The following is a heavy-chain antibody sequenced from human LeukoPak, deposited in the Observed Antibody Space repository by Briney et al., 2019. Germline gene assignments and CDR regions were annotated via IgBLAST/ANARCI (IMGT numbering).Heavy chain of an antibody. CDR3: ASGMVRGVIMTDY. V-gene: IGHV3-21*01. D-gene: IGHD3-10*01. CDR1: GFTFSSYS. Sequence: GGSLRLSCAASGFTFSSYSMNWVRQAPGKGLEWVSSISSSSSYIYYADSVKGRFTISRDNAKNSLYLQMNSLRAEDTAVYYCASGMVRGVIMTDYWGQGTLVTASS. CDR2: ISSSSSYI. J-gene: IGHJ4*02.